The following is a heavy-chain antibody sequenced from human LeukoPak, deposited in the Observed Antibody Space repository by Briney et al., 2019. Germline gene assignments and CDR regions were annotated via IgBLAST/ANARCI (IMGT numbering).Heavy chain of an antibody. Sequence: SQTLSLTCTVSGGSISSGGYYWSWIRQHPGKGLEWIGYIYYSGSTYYNPSLKSRVTISVDTSKNQFSLKLSSMTAADTAVYYCARETTVRGSDYWGQGTLVTVSS. CDR2: IYYSGST. CDR1: GGSISSGGYY. J-gene: IGHJ4*02. D-gene: IGHD4-17*01. V-gene: IGHV4-31*03. CDR3: ARETTVRGSDY.